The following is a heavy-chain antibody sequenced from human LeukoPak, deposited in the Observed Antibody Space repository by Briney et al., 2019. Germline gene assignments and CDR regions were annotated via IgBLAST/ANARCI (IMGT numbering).Heavy chain of an antibody. CDR2: MNPNSGNT. CDR3: ARAQRRRYDFWDDHYYYYMDV. D-gene: IGHD3-3*01. J-gene: IGHJ6*03. CDR1: GYTFTSFD. V-gene: IGHV1-8*03. Sequence: ASVKVSCKASGYTFTSFDINWVRQATGQGLEWMGWMNPNSGNTGYAQKFQGRVTITRDTSLSTAYMELSSLRSEDTAVYYCARAQRRRYDFWDDHYYYYMDVSGKGTTVTVSS.